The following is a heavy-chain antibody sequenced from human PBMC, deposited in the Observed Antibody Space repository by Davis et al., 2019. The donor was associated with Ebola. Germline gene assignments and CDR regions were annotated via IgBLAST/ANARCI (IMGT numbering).Heavy chain of an antibody. CDR3: ARDRSGSTYNGMDV. V-gene: IGHV3-74*01. D-gene: IGHD3-10*01. J-gene: IGHJ6*02. CDR2: INTEGTSI. Sequence: PGGSLRLSCAVSGFTFSSYWMHWVRHTPGKGLVWVARINTEGTSISYADSVKGRFTISRDNAKNTVYLQMKSLGVEDTAVFYCARDRSGSTYNGMDVWGQGTTVTVSS. CDR1: GFTFSSYW.